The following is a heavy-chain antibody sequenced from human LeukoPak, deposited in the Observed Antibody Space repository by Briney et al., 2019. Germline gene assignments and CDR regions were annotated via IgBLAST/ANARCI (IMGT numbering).Heavy chain of an antibody. D-gene: IGHD3-10*01. V-gene: IGHV3-30*04. Sequence: PGRSLRLSCAASGFTFSSYVMHWVRQAPGKGLEWVAVISYDGSNKYYADSVKGRFTISRDNSKNTLYLQMNSLRAEDTAVYYCAKGPRTGYYYGSGSYSVDYWGQGTLVTVSS. J-gene: IGHJ4*02. CDR2: ISYDGSNK. CDR1: GFTFSSYV. CDR3: AKGPRTGYYYGSGSYSVDY.